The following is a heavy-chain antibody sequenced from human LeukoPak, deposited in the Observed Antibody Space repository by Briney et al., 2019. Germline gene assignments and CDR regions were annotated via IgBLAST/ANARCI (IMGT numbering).Heavy chain of an antibody. CDR3: ATGRYSNLDY. V-gene: IGHV4-59*01. CDR2: IHYSGST. J-gene: IGHJ4*02. Sequence: SETLSLTCTVFGGSISSYYWSWIRQPPGKGLEWIWYIHYSGSTTYNPSLKSRVTISVDTSKNQFSLKVSSVTAADTAVYYCATGRYSNLDYWGRGTLVTVSS. D-gene: IGHD4-11*01. CDR1: GGSISSYY.